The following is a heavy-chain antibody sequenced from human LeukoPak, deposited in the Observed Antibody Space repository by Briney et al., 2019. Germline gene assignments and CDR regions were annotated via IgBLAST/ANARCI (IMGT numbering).Heavy chain of an antibody. V-gene: IGHV3-30-3*01. J-gene: IGHJ4*02. CDR2: ISYDGSNK. Sequence: PGRSLRLSCAASGFTFSSYAMHWVRQAPGKGLEWVAVISYDGSNKHYADSVKGRFTISRDNSKNTLYLQMNSLRAEDTAVYYCAREVSHIVVVTALGYWGQGTLVTVSS. CDR3: AREVSHIVVVTALGY. CDR1: GFTFSSYA. D-gene: IGHD2-21*02.